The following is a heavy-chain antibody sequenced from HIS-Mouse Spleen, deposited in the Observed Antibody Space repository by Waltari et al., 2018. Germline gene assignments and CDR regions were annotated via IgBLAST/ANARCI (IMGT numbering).Heavy chain of an antibody. V-gene: IGHV4-34*01. J-gene: IGHJ2*01. CDR1: GGSFSGYY. Sequence: QVQLQQWGAGLLKPSETLSLTCAVYGGSFSGYYWSWIRQPPGKGQEWIGEIKYSGSTNYNPSLTSRVTISVDTSKNQFSLKLSSVTAADTAVYYCARARDHYWYFDLWGRGTLVTVSS. CDR2: IKYSGST. CDR3: ARARDHYWYFDL.